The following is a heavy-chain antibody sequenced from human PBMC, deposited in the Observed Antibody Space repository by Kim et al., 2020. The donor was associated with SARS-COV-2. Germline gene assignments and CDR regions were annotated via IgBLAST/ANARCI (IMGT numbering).Heavy chain of an antibody. CDR2: IYHSGST. Sequence: SETLSLTCAVSGGSISSSNWWSWVRQPPGKGLEWIGEIYHSGSTNYNPSLKSRVTISVDKSKNQFSLKLSSVTAADTAVYYCARANYQLLLELYYYYYGMDVWGQGTTVTVSS. J-gene: IGHJ6*02. CDR1: GGSISSSNW. V-gene: IGHV4-4*02. CDR3: ARANYQLLLELYYYYYGMDV. D-gene: IGHD2-2*01.